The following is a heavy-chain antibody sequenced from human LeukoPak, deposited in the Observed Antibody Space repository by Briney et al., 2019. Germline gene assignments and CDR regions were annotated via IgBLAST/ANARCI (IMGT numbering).Heavy chain of an antibody. CDR2: IYTSGST. CDR1: GGSISSYY. V-gene: IGHV4-4*07. D-gene: IGHD2-15*01. J-gene: IGHJ4*02. CDR3: ARETIWDCCGGSCYSAFDY. Sequence: PSETLSLTCTVSGGSISSYYWSWIRQPAGKGLEWIGRIYTSGSTNYNPSLKSRVTMSVDTSKNQFSLKLSSVTAADTAVYYCARETIWDCCGGSCYSAFDYWGQGTLVTVSS.